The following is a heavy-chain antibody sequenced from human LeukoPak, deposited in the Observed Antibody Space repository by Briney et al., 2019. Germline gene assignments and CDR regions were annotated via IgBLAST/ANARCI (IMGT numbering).Heavy chain of an antibody. CDR2: IHPGDSDT. CDR3: ARDLAAAQNAFDI. J-gene: IGHJ3*02. Sequence: GESLQISCKGSGYTFTSNWIGWVRQMPGKGLEWMGIIHPGDSDTRYSPSFQGQVIISVDKTISTAYLQWSTLKASDTAMYYCARDLAAAQNAFDIWGQGTMVTISS. V-gene: IGHV5-51*01. CDR1: GYTFTSNW. D-gene: IGHD6-25*01.